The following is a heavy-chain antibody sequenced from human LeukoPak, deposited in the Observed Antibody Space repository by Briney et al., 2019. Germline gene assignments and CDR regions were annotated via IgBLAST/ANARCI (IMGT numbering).Heavy chain of an antibody. J-gene: IGHJ4*02. CDR1: GYTFTSYD. Sequence: GASVKVSCKASGYTFTSYDINWVRQAPGKGLEWMGGFDPEDGETIYAQKFQGRVTMTEDTSTDTAYMELSSLRSEDTAVYYCATDPSGSGSIGGYWGQGTLVTVSS. D-gene: IGHD3-10*01. CDR3: ATDPSGSGSIGGY. V-gene: IGHV1-24*01. CDR2: FDPEDGET.